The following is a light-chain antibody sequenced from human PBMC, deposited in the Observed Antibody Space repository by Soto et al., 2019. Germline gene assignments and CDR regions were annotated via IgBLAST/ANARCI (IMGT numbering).Light chain of an antibody. CDR1: QSVSSSY. V-gene: IGKV3-20*01. CDR2: ATS. CDR3: QQFGGSPPRLT. J-gene: IGKJ4*01. Sequence: EIVLTQSPGTLSLSPGERATLSCRASQSVSSSYLAWYQQKPGQAPRLLIYATSSRVTGVPDRFSGSGSGTDFTLTINRLEPEDFAGYYCQQFGGSPPRLTFGGGTKVEIK.